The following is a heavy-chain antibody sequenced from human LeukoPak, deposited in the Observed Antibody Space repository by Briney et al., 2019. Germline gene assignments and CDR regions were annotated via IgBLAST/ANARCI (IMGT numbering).Heavy chain of an antibody. D-gene: IGHD3-10*01. CDR3: PTPLSIGGY. J-gene: IGHJ4*02. CDR2: ISSGSGTT. Sequence: PGGSLRLSCAASGFTFSSYSMTWVRQAPGKGLEWVSYISSGSGTTYYADSVKGRFTISRDNAHNSLYLQMNSLKAEDTAVYYCPTPLSIGGYWGQGTLVTVSS. V-gene: IGHV3-48*01. CDR1: GFTFSSYS.